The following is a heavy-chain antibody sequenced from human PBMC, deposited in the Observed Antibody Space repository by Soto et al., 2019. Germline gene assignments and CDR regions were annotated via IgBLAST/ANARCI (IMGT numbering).Heavy chain of an antibody. J-gene: IGHJ5*02. CDR3: AREGRYFDWLANHNWFDP. Sequence: NPSETLSLTCTVSGGSINSGGYYWSWIRQHPGKGLEWIGYIYYSGSTYYNTSLKSRVSMSVDTSKNQFSLKLSSVTAADTAVYYCAREGRYFDWLANHNWFDPWGQGTLVTVSS. V-gene: IGHV4-31*03. D-gene: IGHD3-9*01. CDR1: GGSINSGGYY. CDR2: IYYSGST.